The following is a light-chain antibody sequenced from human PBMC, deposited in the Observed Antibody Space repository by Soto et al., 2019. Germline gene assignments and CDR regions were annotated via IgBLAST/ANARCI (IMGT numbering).Light chain of an antibody. J-gene: IGLJ2*01. Sequence: SYELTQPPSVSVSPGQTASITCSGDKLGDKYACWFQLKPGQSPVLVIYQDSKRPSGIPERFSGSNSANTATLTISGTQAMDEADYYCQAGDSNTVFGGGTKLTVL. CDR1: KLGDKY. CDR2: QDS. V-gene: IGLV3-1*01. CDR3: QAGDSNTV.